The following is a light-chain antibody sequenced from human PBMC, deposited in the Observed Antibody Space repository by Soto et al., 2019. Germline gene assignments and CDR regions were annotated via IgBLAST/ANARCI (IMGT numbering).Light chain of an antibody. V-gene: IGKV3-20*01. CDR1: QSLINF. J-gene: IGKJ1*01. Sequence: IVLTQSPATLSLSPGERATLSCRASQSLINFVAWYQHKTGQPPRLLIYNASNRATGIPDRFSGSGSGTDFTLTISRLEPEDFAVYYCQQYGSSGTFGQGTKVDIK. CDR3: QQYGSSGT. CDR2: NAS.